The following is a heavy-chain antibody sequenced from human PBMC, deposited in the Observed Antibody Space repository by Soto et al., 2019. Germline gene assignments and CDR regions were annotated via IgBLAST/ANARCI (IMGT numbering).Heavy chain of an antibody. J-gene: IGHJ3*02. CDR3: ARGALAPPRVAFDI. CDR2: IYYSGST. V-gene: IGHV4-31*03. Sequence: SETLSLTCTVSGGSISSGGYYWSWIRQHPGKGLEWIGYIYYSGSTYYNPSLKSRVTISVDTSKNQFSLKLSSVTAADTAVYYCARGALAPPRVAFDIWGQGTMVTVSS. CDR1: GGSISSGGYY.